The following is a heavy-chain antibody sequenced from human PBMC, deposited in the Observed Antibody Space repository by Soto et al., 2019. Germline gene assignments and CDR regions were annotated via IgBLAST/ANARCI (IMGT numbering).Heavy chain of an antibody. CDR2: IYNSRTT. V-gene: IGHV4-39*01. CDR3: ASPVDYGGNSGHAFDI. J-gene: IGHJ3*02. Sequence: QLQLQESGPGLVKPSETLSLTCTVSGGSIISSSYYWGWIRQPPGKGLEWIGNIYNSRTTYYNPSLKSRVTISADTSKNQFSLKLSSVTAAATAVYYCASPVDYGGNSGHAFDIWGQGTTVTVSS. CDR1: GGSIISSSYY. D-gene: IGHD4-17*01.